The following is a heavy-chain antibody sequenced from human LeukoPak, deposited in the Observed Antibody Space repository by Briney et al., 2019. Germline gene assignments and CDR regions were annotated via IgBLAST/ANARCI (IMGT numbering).Heavy chain of an antibody. CDR1: GYTFTSYG. V-gene: IGHV1-18*01. Sequence: ASVKVSCKASGYTFTSYGISWVRQAPGQGLEWMGWISAYNGNTNYAQKLQGRVTMTTDTSTSTAYTELRSLRSDDTAVYYCASYDCSGGSCYRGYGMDVWGQGTTVTVSS. J-gene: IGHJ6*02. CDR2: ISAYNGNT. D-gene: IGHD2-15*01. CDR3: ASYDCSGGSCYRGYGMDV.